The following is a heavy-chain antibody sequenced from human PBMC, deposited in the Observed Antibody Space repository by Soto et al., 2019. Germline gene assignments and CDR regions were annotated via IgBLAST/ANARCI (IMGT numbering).Heavy chain of an antibody. CDR3: ARLSVGATGRSDSDY. V-gene: IGHV4-39*01. J-gene: IGHJ4*02. CDR1: GGSISSSDYF. CDR2: IHFSGGT. D-gene: IGHD1-1*01. Sequence: QLQLQESGPGLVKPSETLSLTCAVSGGSISSSDYFWGWIRQPPGKGPEWIGSIHFSGGTYYNPSLKSRVTISIQTSESQFSLKLASVTAADTAIYYCARLSVGATGRSDSDYWGQGTLVTVSS.